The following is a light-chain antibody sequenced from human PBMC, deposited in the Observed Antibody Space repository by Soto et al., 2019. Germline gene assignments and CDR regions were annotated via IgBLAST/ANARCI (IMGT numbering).Light chain of an antibody. CDR2: DTS. CDR3: LQRSIWLT. Sequence: EIVLTQSPATLSLSPGERATLSCRASQSVGTFLAWYQHRPGQAPRLLMYDTSNRATGIPARFSGSGSGTDFTLTISSLEPEDFAIDYCLQRSIWLTFGGGTKVEI. V-gene: IGKV3-11*01. J-gene: IGKJ4*01. CDR1: QSVGTF.